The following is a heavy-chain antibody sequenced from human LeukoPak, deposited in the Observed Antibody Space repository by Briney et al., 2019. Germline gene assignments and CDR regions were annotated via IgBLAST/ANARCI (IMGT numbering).Heavy chain of an antibody. CDR3: ARGLRWPRPFLDY. CDR1: GGSFSGYY. V-gene: IGHV4-34*01. J-gene: IGHJ4*02. D-gene: IGHD4-23*01. Sequence: SETLSLTCAVYGGSFSGYYWSWIRLPPGKGLEWIGEINHSGSTNYNPSLKSRVTISVDTSKNQFSLKLSSVTAADTAVYYCARGLRWPRPFLDYWGQGTLVTVSS. CDR2: INHSGST.